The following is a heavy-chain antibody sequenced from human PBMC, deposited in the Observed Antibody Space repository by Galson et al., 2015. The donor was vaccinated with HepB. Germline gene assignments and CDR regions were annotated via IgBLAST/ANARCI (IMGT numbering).Heavy chain of an antibody. V-gene: IGHV1-69-2*01. J-gene: IGHJ4*02. CDR1: GYSFTDYY. CDR2: VDPDNGET. CDR3: STGGYGSDY. D-gene: IGHD4-17*01. Sequence: VKVSCKASGYSFTDYYIHWVQEAPGKGLDWMGLVDPDNGETIYAEKFQGRVTLTADTSSDTSYMDLSSLRYEDTAIYYCSTGGYGSDYWGQGTLVTVSS.